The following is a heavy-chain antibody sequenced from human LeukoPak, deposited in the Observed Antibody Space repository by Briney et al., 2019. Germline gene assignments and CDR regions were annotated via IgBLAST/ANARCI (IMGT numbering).Heavy chain of an antibody. J-gene: IGHJ4*02. CDR3: AKGSAAARPYYFDY. CDR1: GFTFSSYA. V-gene: IGHV3-23*01. CDR2: ISGSGIST. Sequence: GGSLRLSCTASGFTFSSYAMTWIRQAPGKGLEWVSTISGSGISTYYADSVKGRFTISRDNSENTLYLQMNSLRAEDTAIYYCAKGSAAARPYYFDYWGQGTLVTVSS. D-gene: IGHD6-6*01.